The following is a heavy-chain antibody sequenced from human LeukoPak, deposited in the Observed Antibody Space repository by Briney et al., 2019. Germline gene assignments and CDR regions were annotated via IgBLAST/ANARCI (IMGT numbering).Heavy chain of an antibody. Sequence: SETLSLTCSVSGGSISSSAYYWGWIRQPPGQGLEWIGEINHSGSTNYNPSLKSRVTISVDTSKNQFSLRLTSVTAADTAVYYCARQTGSGLFILPGGQGTLVTVSS. J-gene: IGHJ4*02. CDR3: ARQTGSGLFILP. V-gene: IGHV4-39*01. CDR2: INHSGST. D-gene: IGHD3/OR15-3a*01. CDR1: GGSISSSAYY.